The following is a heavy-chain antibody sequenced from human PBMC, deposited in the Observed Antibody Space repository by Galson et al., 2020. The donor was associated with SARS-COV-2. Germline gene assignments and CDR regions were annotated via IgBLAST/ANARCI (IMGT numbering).Heavy chain of an antibody. V-gene: IGHV4-30-4*01. D-gene: IGHD2-2*01. Sequence: SETLSLTCAVSGDSLKIANYYWTWIRQSPGKGLEWIGYIHYDGNTYYNPSLRSWITMSIDTSKNQFSLKLTSVTAADAAVYYCARCPAPGWFDPWGQGTLVTVSS. CDR1: GDSLKIANYY. J-gene: IGHJ5*02. CDR3: ARCPAPGWFDP. CDR2: IHYDGNT.